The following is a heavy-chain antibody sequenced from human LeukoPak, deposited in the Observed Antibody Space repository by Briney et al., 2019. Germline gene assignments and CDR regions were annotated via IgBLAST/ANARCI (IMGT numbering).Heavy chain of an antibody. CDR1: GFIFRSNW. J-gene: IGHJ4*02. CDR3: ARDPYGSGGYYDY. CDR2: IKQDGSER. V-gene: IGHV3-7*01. Sequence: GGSLRLFCAASGFIFRSNWMSCVRQAPGKGREWVANIKQDGSERNYVDSVKVRFTISRDNDKTSLYLQMNYLRAEDTAIYYCARDPYGSGGYYDYWGQGTLVTVSS. D-gene: IGHD3-10*01.